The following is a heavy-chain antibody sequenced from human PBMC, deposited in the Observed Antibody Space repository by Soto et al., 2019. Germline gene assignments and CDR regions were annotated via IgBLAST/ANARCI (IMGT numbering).Heavy chain of an antibody. Sequence: EVQLLESGGGLVQPGGSVRLSCAASGFTFSSYAMSWVRQAPGKGLEWVSAISGSGGSTYYADSVKGRFTISRDNSKNTLYLQMNSLRAEDTAVYYCAKAGQYDFWSGPYALFDYWGQGTLVTVSS. CDR1: GFTFSSYA. CDR3: AKAGQYDFWSGPYALFDY. CDR2: ISGSGGST. J-gene: IGHJ4*02. D-gene: IGHD3-3*01. V-gene: IGHV3-23*01.